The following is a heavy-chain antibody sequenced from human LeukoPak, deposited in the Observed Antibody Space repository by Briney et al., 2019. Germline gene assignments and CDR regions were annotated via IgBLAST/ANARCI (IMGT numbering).Heavy chain of an antibody. CDR1: GFTFSSYC. Sequence: GGSLRLSCAASGFTFSSYCMNCVRQAAGKGREWVSYISSSSSTIYYAESVKGRFTVSRDNAKNSLYLQMNSLRAEDTAVYYCARVSSDVSGSRPFDYWGQGTLVTVSS. CDR2: ISSSSSTI. J-gene: IGHJ4*02. D-gene: IGHD3-22*01. CDR3: ARVSSDVSGSRPFDY. V-gene: IGHV3-48*04.